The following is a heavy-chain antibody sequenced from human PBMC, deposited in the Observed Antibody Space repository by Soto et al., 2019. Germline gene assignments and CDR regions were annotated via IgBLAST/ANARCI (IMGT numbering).Heavy chain of an antibody. CDR1: GGSISSSSYY. CDR3: LTTVTTSDFHPDYYYYGMDV. D-gene: IGHD4-4*01. CDR2: IYYSGST. J-gene: IGHJ6*02. Sequence: ASETLSLTCTVSGGSISSSSYYWGWIRQPPGKGLEWIGSIYYSGSTYYNPSLKSRVTISVDTSKNQFSLKLSSVTAADTAVYYCLTTVTTSDFHPDYYYYGMDVWGQGTTVTVSS. V-gene: IGHV4-39*01.